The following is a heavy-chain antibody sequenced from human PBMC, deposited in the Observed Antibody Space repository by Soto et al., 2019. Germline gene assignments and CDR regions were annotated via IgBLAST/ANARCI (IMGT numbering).Heavy chain of an antibody. CDR2: ISDISTYT. CDR1: GFTFRDYY. V-gene: IGHV3-11*06. CDR3: ARSRYGDYLDN. Sequence: QVQLVESGGALVKPGGSLRLSCAASGFTFRDYYLSWIRQAPGKGLESLSYISDISTYTTYADSVRGRFTISRDNAKNSLFLQMNNLTADDTAVYYCARSRYGDYLDNWGQGTLVTVSS. D-gene: IGHD4-17*01. J-gene: IGHJ4*02.